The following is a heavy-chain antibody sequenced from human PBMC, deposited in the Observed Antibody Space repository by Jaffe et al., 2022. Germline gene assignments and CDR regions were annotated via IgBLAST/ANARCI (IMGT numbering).Heavy chain of an antibody. J-gene: IGHJ4*02. CDR2: ISSSSSYI. V-gene: IGHV3-21*01. D-gene: IGHD2-2*01. Sequence: EVQLVESGGGLVKPGGSLRLSCAASGFTFSSYSMNWVRQAPGKGLEWVSSISSSSSYIYYADSVKGRFTISRDNAKNSLYLQMNSLRAEDTAVYYCARGVESAAANDCFDYWGQGTLVTVSS. CDR3: ARGVESAAANDCFDY. CDR1: GFTFSSYS.